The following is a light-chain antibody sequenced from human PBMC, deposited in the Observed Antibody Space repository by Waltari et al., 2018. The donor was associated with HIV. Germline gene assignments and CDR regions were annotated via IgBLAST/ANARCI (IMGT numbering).Light chain of an antibody. J-gene: IGLJ1*01. CDR1: SSYIISYHI. CDR2: EVT. V-gene: IGLV2-14*01. CDR3: TSYTSISTLV. Sequence: QSALTHPASASASPGQSLTLSCTGTSSYIISYHILPWYQHHPGKVPKLLIYEVTHRPSGVSHRFSGSKSGNTASLTISGLQAEDEADFYCTSYTSISTLVFGTGTKVTVL.